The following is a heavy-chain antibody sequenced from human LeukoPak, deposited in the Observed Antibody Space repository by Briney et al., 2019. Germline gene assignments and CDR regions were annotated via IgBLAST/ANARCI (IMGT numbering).Heavy chain of an antibody. J-gene: IGHJ4*02. Sequence: SETLSLTCTVSGGSISSYYWSWLRQPPGKGLEWIGYIYYSGSTNYNPSLKSRVTISVDTSKNQFSLKLSSVTAADTAVYYCARHSRRRDGYMGGPSYFDYWGQGTLVTVSS. D-gene: IGHD5-24*01. CDR3: ARHSRRRDGYMGGPSYFDY. CDR2: IYYSGST. CDR1: GGSISSYY. V-gene: IGHV4-59*08.